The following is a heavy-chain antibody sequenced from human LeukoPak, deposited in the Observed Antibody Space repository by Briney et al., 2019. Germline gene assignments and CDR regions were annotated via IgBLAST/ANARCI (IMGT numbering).Heavy chain of an antibody. CDR3: AKDFASGTTEYYFDY. V-gene: IGHV3-30*18. CDR2: ISYDGSNK. CDR1: GFTFSSYG. J-gene: IGHJ4*02. D-gene: IGHD1-1*01. Sequence: PGGSLRLSCAASGFTFSSYGMHWVRQAPGKGLEGVAVISYDGSNKYYADSVKGRFTISRDNSKNTLYLQMNSLRAEDTAVYYCAKDFASGTTEYYFDYWGQGTLVTVSS.